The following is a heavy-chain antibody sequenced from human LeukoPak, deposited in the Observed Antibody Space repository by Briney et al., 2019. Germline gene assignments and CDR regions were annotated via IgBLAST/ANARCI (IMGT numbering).Heavy chain of an antibody. CDR2: IIPIFGTA. CDR1: GGTFSSYA. D-gene: IGHD2-2*01. J-gene: IGHJ6*03. Sequence: SVKVSCKASGGTFSSYAISWVRQAPGQGLEWMGGIIPIFGTANYAQKFQGRVTLTTDESTSTAYMELSSLRSEVTAVYYCARSIVVVPAANSVDYYYYMDVWGKGTTVTVSS. V-gene: IGHV1-69*05. CDR3: ARSIVVVPAANSVDYYYYMDV.